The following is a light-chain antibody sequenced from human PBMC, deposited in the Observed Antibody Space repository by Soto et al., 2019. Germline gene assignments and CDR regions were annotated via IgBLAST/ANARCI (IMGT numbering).Light chain of an antibody. Sequence: QSVLTQPPSASGTPGQRVTISCSGSSSNIGSNTVNWYQQLPGTAPKLLIYSHNQRPSGVPDRFSVSKSGTSASLGISGLQSEDEADYYCATWDDSLDGYVFGTGTKLTVL. J-gene: IGLJ1*01. CDR3: ATWDDSLDGYV. CDR2: SHN. V-gene: IGLV1-44*01. CDR1: SSNIGSNT.